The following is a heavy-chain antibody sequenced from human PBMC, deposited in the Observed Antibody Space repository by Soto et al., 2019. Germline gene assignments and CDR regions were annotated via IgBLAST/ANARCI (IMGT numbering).Heavy chain of an antibody. CDR1: GYTFSSYG. V-gene: IGHV1-18*01. D-gene: IGHD3-22*01. CDR3: ARAPYYYDSRALNSRLAFDI. Sequence: GASVKVSCKASGYTFSSYGITWVRQAPGQGLEWMGWISAYNGNTNYAQKFQDRVTMTTDTSTNTAYMELRSLRSDDAAVYYCARAPYYYDSRALNSRLAFDIWGQGTLVTVSS. CDR2: ISAYNGNT. J-gene: IGHJ3*02.